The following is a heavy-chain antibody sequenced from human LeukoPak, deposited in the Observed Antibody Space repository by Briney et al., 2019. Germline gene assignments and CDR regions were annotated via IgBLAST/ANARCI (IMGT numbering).Heavy chain of an antibody. V-gene: IGHV3-53*01. CDR2: IYSGGRT. CDR1: GFTVSSNY. D-gene: IGHD2-21*02. Sequence: GGSLRLSCAASGFTVSSNYMSWVRQAPGKGLEWVSAIYSGGRTYYADSVKGRFTISRDNSKNTLYLQMNSLRAEDTAVYYCAGTTCGGDCYSEYWGQGTQVTVSS. J-gene: IGHJ4*02. CDR3: AGTTCGGDCYSEY.